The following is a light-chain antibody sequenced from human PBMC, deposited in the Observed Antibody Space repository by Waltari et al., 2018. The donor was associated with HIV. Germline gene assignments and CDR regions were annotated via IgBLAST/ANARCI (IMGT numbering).Light chain of an antibody. J-gene: IGKJ1*01. CDR3: LQHNNYPRT. V-gene: IGKV1-17*01. CDR2: GAS. CDR1: QGIRNN. Sequence: TQSPSSLSASVGDRVTITCRASQGIRNNLGWFQQKPGKAPQRLIFGASSLHPGVPSRFSGSGSGTEFTLTISSLQPEDFATYYCLQHNNYPRTFGRGTKVEIK.